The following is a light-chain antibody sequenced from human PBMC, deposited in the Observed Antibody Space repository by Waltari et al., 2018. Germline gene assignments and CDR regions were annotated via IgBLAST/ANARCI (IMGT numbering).Light chain of an antibody. V-gene: IGKV3-11*01. Sequence: EVVLTQSPATLSLSPGERATLSCRASQRVSNSLAWYRQKPGQAPSLLIYDASTRAAGIPGRFSGSGSGTDFTLTISSLEPGDFAVYYCQLRTGWPMTFGQGTRLEIK. J-gene: IGKJ5*01. CDR1: QRVSNS. CDR3: QLRTGWPMT. CDR2: DAS.